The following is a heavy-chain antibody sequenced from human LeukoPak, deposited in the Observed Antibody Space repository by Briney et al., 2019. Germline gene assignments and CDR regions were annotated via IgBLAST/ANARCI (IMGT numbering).Heavy chain of an antibody. CDR3: ARGPVLDF. V-gene: IGHV4-34*01. J-gene: IGHJ4*02. CDR1: GGSFSGYY. D-gene: IGHD3-3*01. Sequence: MSSETLSLTCAVYGGSFSGYYWSWIRQPPGKGLEWIGEINHSGSTNYNPSLKSRVTISVDTSKNQFSLKLSSVTAADTAVYYCARGPVLDFWGQGTLVTVSS. CDR2: INHSGST.